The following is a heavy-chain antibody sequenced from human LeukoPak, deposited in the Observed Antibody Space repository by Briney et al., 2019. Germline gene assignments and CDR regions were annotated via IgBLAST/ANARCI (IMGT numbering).Heavy chain of an antibody. D-gene: IGHD3-22*01. CDR2: INPSGGGT. V-gene: IGHV1-46*01. Sequence: GASVKVSCKASGYTFTSYYLHWVRQAPGQGLEWMGIINPSGGGTTYAQKFQGRVTMTRDMSTSTVYMELSSLRSEDTAVYYCARVRYYYDSSGYYYGQKTYDAFDIWGQGTVVTVPS. J-gene: IGHJ3*02. CDR1: GYTFTSYY. CDR3: ARVRYYYDSSGYYYGQKTYDAFDI.